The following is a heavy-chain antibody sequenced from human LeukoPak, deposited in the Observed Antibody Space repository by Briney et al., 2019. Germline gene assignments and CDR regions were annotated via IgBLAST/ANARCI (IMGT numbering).Heavy chain of an antibody. CDR2: TYYRSKYYY. CDR1: GDSVSNDRAG. J-gene: IGHJ3*01. Sequence: SQTLSLTCAISGDSVSNDRAGWNWIRQSPSRGLEWLGRTYYRSKYYYDYAESVKSRITITPDTSRNQFSLQLNSVTPDDAAVYYCVRGLWPGSLKSYTFDVWGQGTVVTVSS. D-gene: IGHD2-21*01. V-gene: IGHV6-1*01. CDR3: VRGLWPGSLKSYTFDV.